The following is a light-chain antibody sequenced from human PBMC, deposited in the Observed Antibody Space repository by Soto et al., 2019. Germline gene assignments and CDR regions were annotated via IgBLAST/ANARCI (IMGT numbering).Light chain of an antibody. CDR2: GAS. Sequence: DIQLTQSPFFLSASVGDSVTITCRASQGIRSYLAWYQQRPGKAPELLIYGASTLRTGVASRFSGSGSGTEFTLPISSLQPDDFATYFCQQLKIFPPVFTFGPGTKVDIK. CDR3: QQLKIFPPVFT. CDR1: QGIRSY. J-gene: IGKJ3*01. V-gene: IGKV1-9*01.